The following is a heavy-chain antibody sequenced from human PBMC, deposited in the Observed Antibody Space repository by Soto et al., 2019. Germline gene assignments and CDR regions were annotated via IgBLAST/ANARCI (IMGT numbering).Heavy chain of an antibody. V-gene: IGHV5-10-1*01. CDR1: GYSFTSYW. CDR3: ARQVGVVPAAAVPNYYYYGMDV. Sequence: PGESLKISCKGSGYSFTSYWISWVRQMPGKGLEWMGRIDPSDSYTNYSPSFQGHVTISADKSISTAYLQWSSLKASDTAMYYCARQVGVVPAAAVPNYYYYGMDVWGQGTTVTVSS. CDR2: IDPSDSYT. D-gene: IGHD2-2*01. J-gene: IGHJ6*02.